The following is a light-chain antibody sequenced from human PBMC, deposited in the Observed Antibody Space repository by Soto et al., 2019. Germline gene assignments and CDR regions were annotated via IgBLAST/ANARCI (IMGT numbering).Light chain of an antibody. Sequence: ERVMTQSKATMSVSPLERDILFCTPSQSVSSDLAWYEQKPGQAPRLLIYGASTRATGIPARFSGSGSGTEFTLTISSLQSEDFAIYYCQQRSIWHPWTFGQGTKV. CDR1: QSVSSD. V-gene: IGKV3-15*01. CDR3: QQRSIWHPWT. CDR2: GAS. J-gene: IGKJ1*01.